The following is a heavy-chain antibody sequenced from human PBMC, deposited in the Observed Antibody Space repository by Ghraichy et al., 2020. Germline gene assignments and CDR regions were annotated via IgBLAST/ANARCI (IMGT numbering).Heavy chain of an antibody. CDR1: GGSIRSSGYS. V-gene: IGHV4-30-2*06. J-gene: IGHJ6*02. CDR2: IYYSGST. D-gene: IGHD3-10*01. CDR3: ARVGQVTMVRGVIVGFQMDF. Sequence: LNISCTVSGGSIRSSGYSWTWIRQSPRKGLEFVGSIYYSGSTYYNPSVGGRVSISVDRANNQFSLRLTSVTAADTAVYYCARVGQVTMVRGVIVGFQMDFWCQGIAVVVSS.